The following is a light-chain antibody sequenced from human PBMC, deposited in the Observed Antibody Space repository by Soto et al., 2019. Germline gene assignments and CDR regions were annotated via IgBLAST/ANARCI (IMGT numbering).Light chain of an antibody. Sequence: EIVLTQSPGTVSLSPGDRATLSCRASQSISANYLAWYQQKPGQAPRLLSYGVSIRATGIPDRFAGSGSGPEFTLTISRLEPEDFEVYYCHQYGVLPKTFGQGTTVEIK. CDR3: HQYGVLPKT. CDR1: QSISANY. V-gene: IGKV3-20*01. CDR2: GVS. J-gene: IGKJ1*01.